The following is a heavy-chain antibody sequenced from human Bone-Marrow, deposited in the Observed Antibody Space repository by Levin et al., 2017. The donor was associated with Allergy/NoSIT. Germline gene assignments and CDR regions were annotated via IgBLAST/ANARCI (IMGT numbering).Heavy chain of an antibody. V-gene: IGHV1-18*01. D-gene: IGHD3-16*01. CDR2: VSGNDGST. CDR3: ARNYYDNDGYGMDV. CDR1: GYDFRKFG. Sequence: ASVKVSCKASGYDFRKFGISWVRQAPGQGLQWMGWVSGNDGSTKNAHKFRGRVTMTTDILTTTVYMELRTLTVDDTAVYFCARNYYDNDGYGMDVWGQGTTVTVSS. J-gene: IGHJ6*02.